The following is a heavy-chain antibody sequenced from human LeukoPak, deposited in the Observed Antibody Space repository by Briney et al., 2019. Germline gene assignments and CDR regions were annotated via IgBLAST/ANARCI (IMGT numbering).Heavy chain of an antibody. J-gene: IGHJ3*02. CDR1: GGSISSYY. V-gene: IGHV4-4*07. Sequence: SETLSLTCTVSGGSISSYYWSWIRQPAGKGLEWIGRIYTSGSTNYNPSLKSRVTMSVDTSKNQFSLKLSSVTAADTAVYYRARQSSSWYGPGVAFDIWGQGTMVTVSS. CDR3: ARQSSSWYGPGVAFDI. D-gene: IGHD6-13*01. CDR2: IYTSGST.